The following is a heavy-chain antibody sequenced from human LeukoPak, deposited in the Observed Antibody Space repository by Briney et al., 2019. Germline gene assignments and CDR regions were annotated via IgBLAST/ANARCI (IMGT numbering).Heavy chain of an antibody. CDR2: ISSSSTI. CDR1: GFTFSSYS. Sequence: GGSLRLSCAASGFTFSSYSMNWVRQAPGKGLEWVSCISSSSTIYYADSVKGRFTISRDNSKNTLYLQMNSLRAEDTAVYYCAKVAYSSGSRGFFDYWGQGTLVTVSS. J-gene: IGHJ4*02. CDR3: AKVAYSSGSRGFFDY. V-gene: IGHV3-48*01. D-gene: IGHD6-19*01.